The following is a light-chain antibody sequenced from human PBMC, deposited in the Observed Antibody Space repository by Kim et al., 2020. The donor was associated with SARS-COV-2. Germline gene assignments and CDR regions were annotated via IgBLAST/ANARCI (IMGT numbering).Light chain of an antibody. V-gene: IGKV3-20*01. CDR1: QSVSSSY. CDR2: GAS. J-gene: IGKJ4*01. Sequence: EIVLTQSPGTLSLSPGERATLSCRASQSVSSSYLACYQQKPGQAPRLLIYGASSRATGIPDRFSGSGSGTDFTLTISRLEPEDFAVYYCQQYGSSPTFGGGTKVDIK. CDR3: QQYGSSPT.